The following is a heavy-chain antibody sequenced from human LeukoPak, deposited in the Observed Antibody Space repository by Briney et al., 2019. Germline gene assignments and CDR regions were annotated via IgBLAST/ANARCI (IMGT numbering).Heavy chain of an antibody. V-gene: IGHV3-64*05. CDR3: VKGLDYSSSQMDS. Sequence: PGGSLRLSCSASGFTFKSYATYWFRQAPGKGLEYVSSINTNGANTYYADSVKGRFTISRDNSRNTVYVQMNSLTPEDTSVYYCVKGLDYSSSQMDSWGQGTLVTVSS. J-gene: IGHJ4*02. D-gene: IGHD6-6*01. CDR1: GFTFKSYA. CDR2: INTNGANT.